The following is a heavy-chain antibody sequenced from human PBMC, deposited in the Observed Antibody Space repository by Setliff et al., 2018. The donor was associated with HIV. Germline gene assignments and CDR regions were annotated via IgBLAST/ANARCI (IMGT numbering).Heavy chain of an antibody. J-gene: IGHJ2*01. V-gene: IGHV1-18*01. CDR3: ARHMTTVVTHYWYFDL. D-gene: IGHD4-17*01. CDR1: GYTFTSYG. Sequence: ASVKVSCKASGYTFTSYGISWVRQAPGQGLEWMGWISAYNGNTNYAQKLQGRVTMTTDTSTSTAYMELRSLRSDDTAVYYRARHMTTVVTHYWYFDLWGRGTLVTVSS. CDR2: ISAYNGNT.